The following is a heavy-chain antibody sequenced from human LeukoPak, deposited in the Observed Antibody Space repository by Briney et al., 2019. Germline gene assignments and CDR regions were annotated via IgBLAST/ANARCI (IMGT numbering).Heavy chain of an antibody. CDR2: IYYSRST. CDR3: AREGILEWLSTGYFDY. V-gene: IGHV4-59*01. D-gene: IGHD3-3*01. Sequence: SETLSLTCTVSGGSISSYYWSWIRQPPGKGLEWIGYIYYSRSTNYNPSLKSRVTISVDTSKNQFSLKLSSVTAADTAVYYCAREGILEWLSTGYFDYWGQGTLVTVSS. J-gene: IGHJ4*02. CDR1: GGSISSYY.